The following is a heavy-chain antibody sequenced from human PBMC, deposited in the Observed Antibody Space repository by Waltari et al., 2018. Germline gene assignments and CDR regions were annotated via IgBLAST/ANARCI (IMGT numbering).Heavy chain of an antibody. CDR1: GFSLSTSGVG. D-gene: IGHD2-15*01. V-gene: IGHV2-5*01. CDR2: IYWNDDK. J-gene: IGHJ3*02. CDR3: AHRPCSGGSCYAFDI. Sequence: QITLKESGPTLVKPTQTLTLTCTFSGFSLSTSGVGVGWIRQPPGKALEWLALIYWNDDKRYSPSLKSRLTITKDTSKNQVVLTMTNMDPVDTATHYCAHRPCSGGSCYAFDIWGQGTMVTVSS.